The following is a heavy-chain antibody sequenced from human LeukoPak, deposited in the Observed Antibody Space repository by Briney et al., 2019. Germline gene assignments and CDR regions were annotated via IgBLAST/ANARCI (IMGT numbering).Heavy chain of an antibody. CDR1: GGSFSGYH. Sequence: SETLSLTCAAYGGSFSGYHWSWIRQPPGKALEWIGIISHSGSTNYNPSLKSRVTISGDTSMTQFSLKLRSVTAADTAVYYCASSIAVAGTLFYWGQGTLVAVSS. J-gene: IGHJ4*02. CDR2: ISHSGST. V-gene: IGHV4-34*01. CDR3: ASSIAVAGTLFY. D-gene: IGHD6-19*01.